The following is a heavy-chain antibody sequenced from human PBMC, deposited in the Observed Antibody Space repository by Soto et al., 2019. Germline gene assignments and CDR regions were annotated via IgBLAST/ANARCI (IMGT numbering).Heavy chain of an antibody. J-gene: IGHJ4*02. CDR1: GGSISSGDYY. CDR2: IYYSGST. V-gene: IGHV4-30-4*01. CDR3: AREAVVPAAKDFFDY. Sequence: SETLSLTCTVSGGSISSGDYYWSWIRQPPGKGLEWIGYIYYSGSTYYNPSLKSRVTISVDTSKNQFSLKLSSVTAADTAVYYCAREAVVPAAKDFFDYWGQGTLVTVSS. D-gene: IGHD2-2*01.